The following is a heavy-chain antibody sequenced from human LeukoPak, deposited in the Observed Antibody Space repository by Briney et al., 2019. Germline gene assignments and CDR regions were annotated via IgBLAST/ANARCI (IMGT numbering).Heavy chain of an antibody. Sequence: GGSLRLSCAASGFTFSRYGMHWVRQAPGKGLEWVAFIRYDGSNKYYADSVKGRFTISRDNSKNTLYLQMNSLRAEDTAVYYCVQWLAYYFDYWSQGTLVTVSS. CDR1: GFTFSRYG. J-gene: IGHJ4*02. CDR3: VQWLAYYFDY. CDR2: IRYDGSNK. V-gene: IGHV3-30*02. D-gene: IGHD6-19*01.